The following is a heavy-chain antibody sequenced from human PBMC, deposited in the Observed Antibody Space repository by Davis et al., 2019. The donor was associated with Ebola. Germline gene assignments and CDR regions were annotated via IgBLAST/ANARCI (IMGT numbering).Heavy chain of an antibody. CDR1: GFTFSSYG. CDR3: ARDLGDYYDSSGYNIFDY. V-gene: IGHV3-33*01. J-gene: IGHJ4*02. D-gene: IGHD3-22*01. CDR2: IWYDGSNK. Sequence: GESLKISCAASGFTFSSYGMHWVRQAPGKGLEWVAVIWYDGSNKYYADSVKGRFTISRDNSKNTLYLQMNSLRAEDTAVYYCARDLGDYYDSSGYNIFDYWGQGTLVTVSS.